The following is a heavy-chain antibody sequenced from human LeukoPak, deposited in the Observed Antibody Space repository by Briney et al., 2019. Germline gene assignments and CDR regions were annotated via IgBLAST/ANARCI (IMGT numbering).Heavy chain of an antibody. J-gene: IGHJ3*01. D-gene: IGHD5-18*01. CDR3: AIGYSYGTEAFDV. V-gene: IGHV1-2*02. CDR1: GYTFTGYY. Sequence: ASVKVSCKASGYTFTGYYMHWVRQAPGQGLEWMGWINPNSGGTNYAQKFQGRVTMARDTSISTAYMELSRLRSDYAAVYYCAIGYSYGTEAFDVWGQGTMVTVSS. CDR2: INPNSGGT.